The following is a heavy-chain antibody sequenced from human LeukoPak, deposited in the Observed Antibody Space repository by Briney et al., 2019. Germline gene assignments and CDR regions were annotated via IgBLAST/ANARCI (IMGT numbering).Heavy chain of an antibody. CDR3: ARVPYCTNGICYRKYYFDY. CDR1: GGSFSGYY. CDR2: INHSGST. Sequence: SETLSLTCAVYGGSFSGYYWSWIRQPPGKGLEWIGEINHSGSTNYNPSLKSRVTISVDTSKNQFSLKLSSVTAADTAVYYCARVPYCTNGICYRKYYFDYWGQGTLVTVSS. V-gene: IGHV4-34*01. D-gene: IGHD2-8*01. J-gene: IGHJ4*02.